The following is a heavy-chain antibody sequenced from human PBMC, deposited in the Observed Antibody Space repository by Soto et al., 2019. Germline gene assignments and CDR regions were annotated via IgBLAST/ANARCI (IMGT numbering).Heavy chain of an antibody. J-gene: IGHJ4*02. V-gene: IGHV4-4*07. CDR2: IDTSGST. CDR1: GGSISNYY. CDR3: ATEGQDFWSDPFDY. Sequence: SETLSLTCTVSGGSISNYYCNWIRQPAGKGLEWIGRIDTSGSTNYNPSLKSRVSMSVDTSKQELFLKLSSVTAADTALDYCATEGQDFWSDPFDYWGQGALVTVSS. D-gene: IGHD3-3*01.